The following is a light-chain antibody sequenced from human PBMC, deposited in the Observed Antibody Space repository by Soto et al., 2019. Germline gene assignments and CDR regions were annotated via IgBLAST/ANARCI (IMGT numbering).Light chain of an antibody. Sequence: QSVLTQPASVSGSPGQSITISCTGTSSDVGGYDYVSWYQLHPGKAPKLMVFEVNNRPSGVSYRFYGSKSGNTASLTIPGLQAEDEADYFCSSYSISTAYLFGTGTKVTVL. CDR1: SSDVGGYDY. CDR3: SSYSISTAYL. J-gene: IGLJ1*01. V-gene: IGLV2-14*01. CDR2: EVN.